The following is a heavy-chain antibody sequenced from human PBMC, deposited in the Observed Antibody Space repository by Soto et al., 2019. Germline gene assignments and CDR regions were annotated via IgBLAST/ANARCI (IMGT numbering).Heavy chain of an antibody. D-gene: IGHD3-10*01. J-gene: IGHJ6*02. CDR1: GFTFSGYY. V-gene: IGHV3-23*01. CDR2: FDLSGAST. CDR3: TVWYGGHYYYYYYGMDV. Sequence: GGSLRLSXAASGFTFSGYYMHWVRQAPGKGLEWVSAFDLSGASTYYADSVKGRFTISRDNSKNTLYLQMNSLRAEDTAVYYCTVWYGGHYYYYYYGMDVWGQGTTVTVSS.